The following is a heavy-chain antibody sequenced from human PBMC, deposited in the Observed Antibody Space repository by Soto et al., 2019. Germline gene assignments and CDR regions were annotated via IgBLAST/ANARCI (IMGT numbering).Heavy chain of an antibody. D-gene: IGHD3-9*01. CDR1: GFTFSSYG. J-gene: IGHJ6*02. CDR2: ISYDGSNK. CDR3: AKPPLPLGYFDWPDYYYGMDV. V-gene: IGHV3-30*18. Sequence: PGGSLRLSCAASGFTFSSYGMHWVRQAPGKGLEWVAVISYDGSNKYYADSVKGRFTISRDNSRNTLYLQMNSLRAEDTAVYYCAKPPLPLGYFDWPDYYYGMDVWGQGTTVTVSS.